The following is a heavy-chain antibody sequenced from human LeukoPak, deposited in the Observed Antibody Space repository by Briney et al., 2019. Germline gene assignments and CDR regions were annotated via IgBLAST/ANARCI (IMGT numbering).Heavy chain of an antibody. V-gene: IGHV4-59*01. J-gene: IGHJ6*04. CDR2: IDYSGNT. D-gene: IGHD3-10*01. CDR1: GGSISSYY. CDR3: ARDLLWFGEGYYYYYGMDV. Sequence: ETLSLTCTVSGGSISSYYWSWIRQPPGPGLERIGYIDYSGNTNYSPSLNSRVTISVDTSKSQFSLKLSSVTAADTAVYYCARDLLWFGEGYYYYYGMDVWGKGTTVTVSS.